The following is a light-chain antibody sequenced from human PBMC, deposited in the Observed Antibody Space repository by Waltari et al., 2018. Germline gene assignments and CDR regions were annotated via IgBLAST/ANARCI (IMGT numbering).Light chain of an antibody. Sequence: QSVLTQPPSVSGTPGQRVTISCSGSSSNIGTNTVDWYQHLPGSAPKLLIYGNNHWPSGVPDRFSGSKSGTSASLAISGLQSEDEADYYCAAWDDRLNGLYVFGAGTKVTVL. CDR3: AAWDDRLNGLYV. CDR2: GNN. J-gene: IGLJ1*01. V-gene: IGLV1-44*01. CDR1: SSNIGTNT.